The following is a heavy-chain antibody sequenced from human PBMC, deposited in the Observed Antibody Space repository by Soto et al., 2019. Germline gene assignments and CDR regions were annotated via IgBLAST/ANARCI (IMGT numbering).Heavy chain of an antibody. CDR3: VSDDRWAFDF. CDR1: GFTFSNYA. CDR2: ISIGSGSI. Sequence: EVHLVESGGGLVQPGGSLRVSCAASGFTFSNYAMNWVRQAPGKGLEWVSYISIGSGSIFYADSVKGRFTISRDDAKNSLYLQMNTLRDEDTAVYYWVSDDRWAFDFWGQGTMVTVSS. V-gene: IGHV3-48*02. J-gene: IGHJ3*01. D-gene: IGHD3-22*01.